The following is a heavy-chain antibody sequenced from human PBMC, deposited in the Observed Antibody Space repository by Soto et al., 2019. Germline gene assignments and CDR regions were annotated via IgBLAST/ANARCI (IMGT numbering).Heavy chain of an antibody. V-gene: IGHV1-69*12. D-gene: IGHD3-10*01. Sequence: QVQLVQSGAEVKKPGSSVKVSCKASGGAFSDYAFSWVRQAPGQGLEWLGGIMPIFRAPDYAQKFQGRVTITADEFTRTAYMEMYYCASWLKGPDIGNYYYGMDVWGQGTTVTVS. CDR3: NYYYGMDV. CDR1: GGAFSDYA. J-gene: IGHJ6*02. CDR2: IMPIFRAP.